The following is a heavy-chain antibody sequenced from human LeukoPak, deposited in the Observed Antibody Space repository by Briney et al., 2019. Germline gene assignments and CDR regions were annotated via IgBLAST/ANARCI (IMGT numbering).Heavy chain of an antibody. CDR2: ISAYNGNT. CDR1: GYTFTSYA. D-gene: IGHD1-26*01. J-gene: IGHJ3*02. V-gene: IGHV1-18*01. CDR3: ARDPPRSYSRPDAFDI. Sequence: ASVKVSCKASGYTFTSYAINWVRQAPGQGLEWMGWISAYNGNTNYAQKLQGRVTMTTDTSTSTAYMELRSLRSDDTAVYYCARDPPRSYSRPDAFDIWGQGTMVTVSS.